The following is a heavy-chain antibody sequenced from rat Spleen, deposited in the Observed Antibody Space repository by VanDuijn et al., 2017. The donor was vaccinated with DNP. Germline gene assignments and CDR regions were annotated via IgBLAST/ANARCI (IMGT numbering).Heavy chain of an antibody. CDR2: IINDGKRT. CDR1: GFTFSDYN. V-gene: IGHV5-7*01. Sequence: EVQLVESGGGLVQPGRSLKLSCAASGFTFSDYNMAWVRQAPKKGLEWVATIINDGKRTYYSDSVKGRFTVSRDNTESILYLQMDSLRSEDTATYYCARLGDYWGQGVMVTVSS. J-gene: IGHJ2*01. CDR3: ARLGDY. D-gene: IGHD5-1*01.